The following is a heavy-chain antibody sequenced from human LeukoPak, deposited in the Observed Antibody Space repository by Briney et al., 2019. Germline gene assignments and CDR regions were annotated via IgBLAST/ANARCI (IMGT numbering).Heavy chain of an antibody. CDR2: ISSSSSYI. CDR1: GFTFSSYS. Sequence: GGSLRLSCAASGFTFSSYSMNWVRQAPGKGLEWVSSISSSSSYIYYADSVKGRSTISRDNAKNSLYLQMNSLRAEDTAVYYCARDSTPKSPFDAFDIWGQGTMVTVSS. J-gene: IGHJ3*02. V-gene: IGHV3-21*01. CDR3: ARDSTPKSPFDAFDI.